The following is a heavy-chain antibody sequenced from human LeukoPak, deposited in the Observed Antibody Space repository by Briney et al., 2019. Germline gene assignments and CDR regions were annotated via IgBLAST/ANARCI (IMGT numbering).Heavy chain of an antibody. J-gene: IGHJ4*02. CDR3: ARAHYDFWSGYHKGDYDY. Sequence: SVKVSCKASGGTFSSYAIGWVRQAPGQGLEWMGGIIPIFGTANYAQKFQGRVTITADESTSTAYMELSSLRSEDTAVYYCARAHYDFWSGYHKGDYDYWGQGTLVTVS. D-gene: IGHD3-3*01. V-gene: IGHV1-69*13. CDR2: IIPIFGTA. CDR1: GGTFSSYA.